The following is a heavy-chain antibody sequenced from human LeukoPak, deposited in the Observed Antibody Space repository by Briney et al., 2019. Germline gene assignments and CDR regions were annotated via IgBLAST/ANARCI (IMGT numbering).Heavy chain of an antibody. CDR2: ISGSGGST. D-gene: IGHD3-10*01. CDR1: GFTFSSYA. Sequence: GGSLRLSCAASGFTFSSYAMSWVRQAPGKGLEWVSAISGSGGSTYYADSVKGRFTISRDNSENTLYLQMNSLRAEDTAVYYCAKRGAITITTYYFDYWGQGTLVTVSS. CDR3: AKRGAITITTYYFDY. J-gene: IGHJ4*02. V-gene: IGHV3-23*01.